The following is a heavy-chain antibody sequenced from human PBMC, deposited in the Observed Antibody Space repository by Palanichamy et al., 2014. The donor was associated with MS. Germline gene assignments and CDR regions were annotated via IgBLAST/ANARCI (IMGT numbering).Heavy chain of an antibody. CDR2: IYTGGSA. V-gene: IGHV3-53*01. J-gene: IGHJ4*02. CDR3: ARVEGAVPLWY. CDR1: GFTVSSKY. D-gene: IGHD3-10*01. Sequence: EGQLVESGGGLIQPGGSLRLSCAASGFTVSSKYMIWVRQAPGKGLEWVSVIYTGGSAYHPDSVKGRFTISRDDSKSTLYLQMNSLRAEDTALYYCARVEGAVPLWYWGQGTLVIVSS.